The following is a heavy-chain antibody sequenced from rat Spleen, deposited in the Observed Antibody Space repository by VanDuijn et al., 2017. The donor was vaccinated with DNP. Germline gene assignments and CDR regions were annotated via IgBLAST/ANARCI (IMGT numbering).Heavy chain of an antibody. D-gene: IGHD1-11*01. J-gene: IGHJ2*01. V-gene: IGHV5-58*01. Sequence: EVQLVETGGGLVQPGRSLKLACIASGFTFSDYWMYWIRQAPGKGLDWVISISSDGGRTFYPDSVKGRLTITRENTENPVYLQMKSLRCEDTATYYGGGRGGGGGFDHWGQGVMVTVSS. CDR1: GFTFSDYW. CDR3: GGRGGGGGFDH. CDR2: ISSDGGRT.